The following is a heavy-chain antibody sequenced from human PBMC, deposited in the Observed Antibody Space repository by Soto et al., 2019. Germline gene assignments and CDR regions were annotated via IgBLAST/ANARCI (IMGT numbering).Heavy chain of an antibody. CDR3: ARDLGHYYGSGSYSNYYYYGMDV. Sequence: GGSLRLSCAASGFTFSSYGMHWVRQAPGKGLEWVAVIWYDGSNKYYADSVKGRFTISRDNSKNTLYLQMNSLRAEDTAVYYCARDLGHYYGSGSYSNYYYYGMDVWGQGTTVTVSS. V-gene: IGHV3-33*01. CDR1: GFTFSSYG. CDR2: IWYDGSNK. D-gene: IGHD3-10*01. J-gene: IGHJ6*02.